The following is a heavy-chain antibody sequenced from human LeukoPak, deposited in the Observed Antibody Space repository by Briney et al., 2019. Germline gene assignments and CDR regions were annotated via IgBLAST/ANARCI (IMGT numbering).Heavy chain of an antibody. CDR1: GGSISSYY. V-gene: IGHV4-59*08. CDR2: IYYSGST. D-gene: IGHD6-13*01. Sequence: SETLSLTCIVSGGSISSYYWSWIRQPPGKGLEWIGYIYYSGSTNYNPSLKSRVTISVDTSKNQFSLKLSSVTAADTAVYYCASAPLSSSWYYFDYWGQGTLVTVSS. CDR3: ASAPLSSSWYYFDY. J-gene: IGHJ4*02.